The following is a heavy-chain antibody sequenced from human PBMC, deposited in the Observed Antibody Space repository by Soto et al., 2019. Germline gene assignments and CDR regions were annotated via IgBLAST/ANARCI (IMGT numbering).Heavy chain of an antibody. CDR1: GGSITGSSHF. V-gene: IGHV4-39*01. Sequence: SETLSLTCTASGGSITGSSHFWGWVRQPPGKGLEWIGTIYFTGNTYYTPSLKSRLTMSIDTSKNEFSLRLNSVTAADTAVYYCAGQTFTIAAASYGRSNWFDPWGPGTLVTVSS. D-gene: IGHD6-25*01. J-gene: IGHJ5*02. CDR3: AGQTFTIAAASYGRSNWFDP. CDR2: IYFTGNT.